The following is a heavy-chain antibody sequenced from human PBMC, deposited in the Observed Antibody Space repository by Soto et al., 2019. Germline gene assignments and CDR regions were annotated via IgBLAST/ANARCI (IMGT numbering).Heavy chain of an antibody. CDR2: MNPNTGNS. V-gene: IGHV1-8*01. J-gene: IGHJ4*02. Sequence: ASVKVSCKALGYAFTSYDIYWVRQATGQGLEWMGWMNPNTGNSAYAQKFQGRVTVTSDTSINTVHMELSSLRSEDTAVYYCARRAETNGWNGFGADKYYFDFWGKGTLVTVSS. CDR1: GYAFTSYD. D-gene: IGHD1-1*01. CDR3: ARRAETNGWNGFGADKYYFDF.